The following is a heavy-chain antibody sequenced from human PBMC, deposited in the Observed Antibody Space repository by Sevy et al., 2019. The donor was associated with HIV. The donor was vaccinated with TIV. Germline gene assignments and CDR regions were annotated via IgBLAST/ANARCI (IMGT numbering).Heavy chain of an antibody. CDR2: IIPIFGTA. CDR3: ASGAPGPYYFDY. J-gene: IGHJ4*02. Sequence: ASVKVSCKASGGTFNSYAISWVRQAPGQGLEWMGGIIPIFGTANYAQKFQGRVTITADESTSTAYMELSSLRSEDTAVYYCASGAPGPYYFDYWGQGTLVTVSS. V-gene: IGHV1-69*13. D-gene: IGHD3-10*01. CDR1: GGTFNSYA.